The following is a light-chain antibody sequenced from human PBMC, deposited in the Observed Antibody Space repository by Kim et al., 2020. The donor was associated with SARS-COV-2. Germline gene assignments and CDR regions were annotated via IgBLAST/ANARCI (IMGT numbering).Light chain of an antibody. J-gene: IGLJ2*01. V-gene: IGLV3-19*01. Sequence: SSELTQDPAVSVALGQTVRITCQGDSLRSYYATWYQQKPGQAPLLVIYGKNNRPSGIPDRFSGSSSGNTASLTITGTQTDDEADYYCNSRDSNDNVVFGG. CDR3: NSRDSNDNVV. CDR1: SLRSYY. CDR2: GKN.